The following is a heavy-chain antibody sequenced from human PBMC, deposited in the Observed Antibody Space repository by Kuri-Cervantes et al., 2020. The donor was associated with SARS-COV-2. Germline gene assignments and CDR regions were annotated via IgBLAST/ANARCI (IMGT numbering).Heavy chain of an antibody. Sequence: GESLKISCAASGFTFSSYWMSWVRQAPGKGLEWVANIKQDGSEKYYVDSVKGRFTISRDNSKNTLYLHMNSLRAEDTAVYYCARDDDSSTVWYGLDSWGQGTLVTVSS. J-gene: IGHJ4*02. D-gene: IGHD4-11*01. CDR1: GFTFSSYW. V-gene: IGHV3-7*03. CDR3: ARDDDSSTVWYGLDS. CDR2: IKQDGSEK.